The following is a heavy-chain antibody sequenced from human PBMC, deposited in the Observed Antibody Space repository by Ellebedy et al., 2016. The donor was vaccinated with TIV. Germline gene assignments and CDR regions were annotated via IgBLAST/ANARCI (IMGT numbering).Heavy chain of an antibody. CDR3: TASPTYYDFWIVYYGGGRFDY. V-gene: IGHV3-74*01. CDR2: INSDGSST. J-gene: IGHJ4*02. Sequence: PGGSLRLSCAASGFTFSSYWMHWVRQAPGKGLVWVSRINSDGSSTSYADSLKGRFTISRDNAKNTLYLQINSLRAEETAVYYCTASPTYYDFWIVYYGGGRFDYWGQGTLATVSS. D-gene: IGHD3-3*01. CDR1: GFTFSSYW.